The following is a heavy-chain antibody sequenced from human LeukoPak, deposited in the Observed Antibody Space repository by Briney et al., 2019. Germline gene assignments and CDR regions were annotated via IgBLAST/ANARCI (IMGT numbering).Heavy chain of an antibody. Sequence: PGGSLRLSCAASGFIFSTYGMHWVRQAPGKGLEWVAFIQFDGSDKYYADSVKGRFTISRDNFKNTLYLQMNSLRAEDTAVYYCAREVIGFDYWGQGTLVTVSS. J-gene: IGHJ4*02. V-gene: IGHV3-30*02. CDR1: GFIFSTYG. CDR3: AREVIGFDY. CDR2: IQFDGSDK.